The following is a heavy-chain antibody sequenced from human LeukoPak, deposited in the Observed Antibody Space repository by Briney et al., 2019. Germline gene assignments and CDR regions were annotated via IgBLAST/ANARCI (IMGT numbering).Heavy chain of an antibody. Sequence: SETLSLTCAVYGGSFSGYYWSWIRQPPGKGLEWIGEINHSGSTNYNPSLKSRVTISVDTSRNQFSLKLSSVTAADTAVYYCARGEIQLWFSENYYFDYWGQGTLATVSS. D-gene: IGHD5-18*01. CDR2: INHSGST. CDR1: GGSFSGYY. J-gene: IGHJ4*02. CDR3: ARGEIQLWFSENYYFDY. V-gene: IGHV4-34*01.